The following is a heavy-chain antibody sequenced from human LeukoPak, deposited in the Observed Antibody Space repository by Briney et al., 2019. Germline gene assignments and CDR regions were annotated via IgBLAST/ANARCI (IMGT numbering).Heavy chain of an antibody. CDR1: GFIFGNYA. D-gene: IGHD6-25*01. J-gene: IGHJ4*02. CDR2: ITGSGGNT. CDR3: AKASRQSSGWYFDY. Sequence: GGSLRLSCAASGFIFGNYAMSWVRQAPGKGLEWVSAITGSGGNTYSADSVKGQFTISRDNSKNTLSLQMNSLRAEDTAVYYCAKASRQSSGWYFDYWGQGTLVTVSS. V-gene: IGHV3-23*01.